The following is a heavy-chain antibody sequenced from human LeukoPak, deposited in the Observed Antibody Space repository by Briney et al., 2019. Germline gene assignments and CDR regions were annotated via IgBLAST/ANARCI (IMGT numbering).Heavy chain of an antibody. CDR2: IYHTGST. CDR3: ARGRRVGDYDY. D-gene: IGHD4-17*01. CDR1: GGSISSTNW. J-gene: IGHJ4*02. V-gene: IGHV4-4*02. Sequence: SETLSLTCTVSGGSISSTNWWSWVRQPPGKGLEWIGEIYHTGSTNYNPSLKSRVTISVDKSKNQFSLKLSSVTAADTAVYYCARGRRVGDYDYWGQGTLVTVSS.